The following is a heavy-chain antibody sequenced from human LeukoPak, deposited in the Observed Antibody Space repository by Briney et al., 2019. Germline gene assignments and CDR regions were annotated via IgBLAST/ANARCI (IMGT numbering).Heavy chain of an antibody. CDR3: ARADQGPLDY. J-gene: IGHJ4*02. CDR1: VFTFSSYS. D-gene: IGHD2-2*01. V-gene: IGHV3-21*01. Sequence: PGGSLRLSCAASVFTFSSYSLNWVRQAPGKGLEWVSSISSSRYYIYYADSVKGRFTISRDNARNTVYLEMNSLRAEDAGVFYCARADQGPLDYWGQGTLVTVSS. CDR2: ISSSRYYI.